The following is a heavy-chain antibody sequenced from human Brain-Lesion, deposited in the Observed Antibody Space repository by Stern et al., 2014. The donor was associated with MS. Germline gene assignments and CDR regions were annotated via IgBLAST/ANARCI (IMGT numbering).Heavy chain of an antibody. J-gene: IGHJ4*02. CDR1: GGSISRSTYY. CDR2: MYYSGST. V-gene: IGHV4-39*01. CDR3: ARLTGVVDY. Sequence: QLQLQESGSGLVKPSETLSLTCTVSGGSISRSTYYWGWIRQPPGEGLEWIGSMYYSGSTFYNPSVKSRVTLSVHTSTNQFSLKLGSVTAADTAVYYCARLTGVVDYWGQGTLVTVSS. D-gene: IGHD7-27*01.